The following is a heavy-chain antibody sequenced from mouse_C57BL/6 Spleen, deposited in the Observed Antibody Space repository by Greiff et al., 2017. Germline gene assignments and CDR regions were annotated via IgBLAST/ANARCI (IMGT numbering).Heavy chain of an antibody. CDR3: ARQGTTVVDWYFDV. CDR1: GFTFSSYG. V-gene: IGHV5-6*01. D-gene: IGHD1-1*01. J-gene: IGHJ1*03. CDR2: ISSGGSYT. Sequence: EVKVVESGGDLVKPGGSLKLSCAASGFTFSSYGMSWVRQTPDKRLEWVATISSGGSYTYYPDSVKGRFTISRDNAKNTLYLQMSSLKSEDTAMYYCARQGTTVVDWYFDVWGTGTTVTVSS.